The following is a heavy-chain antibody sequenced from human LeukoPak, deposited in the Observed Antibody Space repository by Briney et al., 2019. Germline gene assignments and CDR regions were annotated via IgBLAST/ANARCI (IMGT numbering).Heavy chain of an antibody. CDR2: IYYSGST. Sequence: PSETLSLTCTVSGGSISSYYWSWTRQPPGKGLEWIGYIYYSGSTNYNPSLKSRVTISVDTSKNQFSLKLSSVTAADTAVYYCARGLAGYYIDYWGQGTLVTVSS. D-gene: IGHD3-9*01. CDR1: GGSISSYY. V-gene: IGHV4-59*12. CDR3: ARGLAGYYIDY. J-gene: IGHJ4*02.